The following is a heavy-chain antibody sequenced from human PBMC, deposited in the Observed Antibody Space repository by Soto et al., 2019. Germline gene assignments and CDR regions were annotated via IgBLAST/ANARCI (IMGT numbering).Heavy chain of an antibody. J-gene: IGHJ4*02. V-gene: IGHV1-69*01. Sequence: QVQLVQSGAEVKKPGSSVKVSCKASGGTFSSYAISWVRQAPGQGLEWMGGIIPIFGTANYAQKFQGRVTITADESTSTANMELRSLRSEDTAVYYCARVNVDYDILTGYYSRYFDYWGQGTLVTVSS. CDR2: IIPIFGTA. CDR3: ARVNVDYDILTGYYSRYFDY. D-gene: IGHD3-9*01. CDR1: GGTFSSYA.